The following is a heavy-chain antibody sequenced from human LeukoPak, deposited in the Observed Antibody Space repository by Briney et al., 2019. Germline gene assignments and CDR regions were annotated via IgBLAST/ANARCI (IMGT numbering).Heavy chain of an antibody. D-gene: IGHD6-13*01. CDR1: GGSISSYY. CDR3: ARLYSSSWYSYYYGMDV. J-gene: IGHJ6*02. V-gene: IGHV4-59*08. CDR2: IYYSGST. Sequence: SETLSLTCTVSGGSISSYYWSWIRQPPGKGLEWIGYIYYSGSTNCNPSLKSRVTISVDTSKNQFSLKLSSVTAADTAVYYCARLYSSSWYSYYYGMDVWGQGTAVTVSS.